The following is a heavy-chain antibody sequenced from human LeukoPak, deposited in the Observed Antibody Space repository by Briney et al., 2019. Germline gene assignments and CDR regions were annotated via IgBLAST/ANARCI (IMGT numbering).Heavy chain of an antibody. Sequence: PSETLSPTCTVSDGSISNYYWSWIRQPPGKGLEWIGFFYYSGTTNYNPSLKSRATLSIDTSKNQFSLNLRSVTAADTAVYYCARGGSLVGTTPHDTFDIWGQGTMVTVSS. D-gene: IGHD1-26*01. V-gene: IGHV4-59*01. CDR2: FYYSGTT. J-gene: IGHJ3*02. CDR1: DGSISNYY. CDR3: ARGGSLVGTTPHDTFDI.